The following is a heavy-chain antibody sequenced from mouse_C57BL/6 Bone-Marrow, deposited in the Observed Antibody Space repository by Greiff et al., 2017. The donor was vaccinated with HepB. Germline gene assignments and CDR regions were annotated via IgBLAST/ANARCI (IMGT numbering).Heavy chain of an antibody. CDR2: IWSGGST. CDR1: GFSLTSYG. D-gene: IGHD1-1*01. J-gene: IGHJ4*01. Sequence: VQGVESGPGLVQPSQSLSITCTVSGFSLTSYGVHWVRQPPGKGLEWLGVIWSGGSTDYNAAFISRLSISKDNSKSQVFFKMNSLQADDTAIYYCAKKDYGSSSYAMDYWGQGTSVTVSS. CDR3: AKKDYGSSSYAMDY. V-gene: IGHV2-4*01.